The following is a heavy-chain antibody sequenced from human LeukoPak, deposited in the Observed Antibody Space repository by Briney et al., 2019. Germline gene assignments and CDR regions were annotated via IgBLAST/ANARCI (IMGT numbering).Heavy chain of an antibody. J-gene: IGHJ4*02. CDR2: IYSGGST. Sequence: GGSLRLSCAASGFTVSSNYMSWVRQAPGKGLEWVSVIYSGGSTYYADSVKGRFTISRDNSKNTLYLQMNSLRAEDTAVYYCARPGPSSGWQNPFDYWGQGTLVTVSS. V-gene: IGHV3-66*02. CDR1: GFTVSSNY. D-gene: IGHD6-19*01. CDR3: ARPGPSSGWQNPFDY.